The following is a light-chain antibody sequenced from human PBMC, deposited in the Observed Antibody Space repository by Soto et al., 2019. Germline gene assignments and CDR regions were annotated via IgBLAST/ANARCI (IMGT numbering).Light chain of an antibody. Sequence: QSALTQPPSASGSPGQSVTISCTGTSSDVGGYKYVSWYQQHPGKAPKLIIYEVSRRPSGVPDRFSGSKSGNTASLTVSGLQAEDEADYYCQSYDSSLNNSGLFGGGTKLTVL. J-gene: IGLJ3*02. V-gene: IGLV2-8*01. CDR2: EVS. CDR1: SSDVGGYKY. CDR3: QSYDSSLNNSGL.